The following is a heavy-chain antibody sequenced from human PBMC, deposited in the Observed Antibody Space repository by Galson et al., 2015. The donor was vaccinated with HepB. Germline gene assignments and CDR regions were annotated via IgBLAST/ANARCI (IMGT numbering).Heavy chain of an antibody. CDR1: GFAFSTYA. Sequence: SLRLSCAASGFAFSTYAMNWVRQAPGKGLEWVSTISGSGYSAYYADSVKGRFTISRHNSKNTVYLQMNGLRVGDTAVYYWATAAGYNYDSYFFDYWGQGSLVTVSS. CDR2: ISGSGYSA. V-gene: IGHV3-23*01. CDR3: ATAAGYNYDSYFFDY. D-gene: IGHD5-24*01. J-gene: IGHJ4*02.